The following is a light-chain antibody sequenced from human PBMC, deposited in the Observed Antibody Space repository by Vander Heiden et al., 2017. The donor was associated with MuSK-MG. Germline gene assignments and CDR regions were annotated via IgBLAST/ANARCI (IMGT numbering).Light chain of an antibody. J-gene: IGKJ1*01. V-gene: IGKV1-5*03. CDR1: RSIGDW. CDR3: QQYQRSSWT. Sequence: DIQVTQSPSTLSASVGDRVTITCRAGRSIGDWLAWYQHKPGKAPKRLIQKASILLSGVPSRFTGSGSGTEFTLTISSLQPDDFATDYCQQYQRSSWTFGQGTKVEIK. CDR2: KAS.